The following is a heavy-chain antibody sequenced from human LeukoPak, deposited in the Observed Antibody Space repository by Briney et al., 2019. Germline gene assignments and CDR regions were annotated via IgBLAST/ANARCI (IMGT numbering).Heavy chain of an antibody. CDR2: IYSGGST. CDR1: GFTVSSNY. CDR3: AKFIGSDFDY. Sequence: GGSLRLSCAASGFTVSSNYMSWVRRAPGKGLKWVSVIYSGGSTYYADSVKGRFTISRDNSKNTLYLQMNSMRAEDTAVYYCAKFIGSDFDYWGQGTLVTVSS. J-gene: IGHJ4*02. V-gene: IGHV3-53*01. D-gene: IGHD2-15*01.